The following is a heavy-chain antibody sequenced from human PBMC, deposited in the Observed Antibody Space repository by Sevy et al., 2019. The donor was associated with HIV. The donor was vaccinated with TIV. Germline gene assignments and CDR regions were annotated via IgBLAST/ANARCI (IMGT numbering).Heavy chain of an antibody. CDR2: ISRDGSAI. Sequence: GGSLRLSCAASGFTFDDYAMHWVRQVPGKGLEWVSLISRDGSAIYYADSMKGRISISRDNSKNSPYLQMNSLRPEDTVLYYCAKADGMEAVGFFGHWGQGTLVTVSS. V-gene: IGHV3-43D*03. D-gene: IGHD6-13*01. J-gene: IGHJ4*02. CDR3: AKADGMEAVGFFGH. CDR1: GFTFDDYA.